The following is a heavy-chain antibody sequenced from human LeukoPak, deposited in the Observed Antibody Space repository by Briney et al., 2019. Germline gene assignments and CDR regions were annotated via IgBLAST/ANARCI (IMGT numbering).Heavy chain of an antibody. CDR2: INHSGST. D-gene: IGHD2-2*01. CDR1: GGSFSGYY. Sequence: SETLSLTCAVYGGSFSGYYWSWIRQPPGKGLEWIGEINHSGSTNYNPSLKSRVTISVDTSKNQFSLRLNSVTAADTAVYYCAREYCATTICYPSGGYYDSWGQGTLVTVSS. J-gene: IGHJ4*02. CDR3: AREYCATTICYPSGGYYDS. V-gene: IGHV4-34*01.